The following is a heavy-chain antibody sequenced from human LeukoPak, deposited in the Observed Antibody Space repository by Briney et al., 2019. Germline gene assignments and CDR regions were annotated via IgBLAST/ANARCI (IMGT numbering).Heavy chain of an antibody. CDR1: GFTFSSYA. D-gene: IGHD3-3*01. J-gene: IGHJ3*01. V-gene: IGHV3-23*01. CDR2: ISGGGDNT. Sequence: PGGSLRLSCAASGFTFSSYAMSWVRQAPGKGLEWVSAISGGGDNTYYGDSVKGRFTTSRDNSKNTLYLQLSSLRAEDTAVYYCAKDGQLLRFFFWGQGTMVTVSS. CDR3: AKDGQLLRFFF.